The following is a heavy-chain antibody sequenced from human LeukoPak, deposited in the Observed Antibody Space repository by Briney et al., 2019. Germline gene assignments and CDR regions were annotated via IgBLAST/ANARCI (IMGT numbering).Heavy chain of an antibody. V-gene: IGHV3-30-3*01. Sequence: SGGSLRLSCAASGFTFSSYAMHWVRQAPGKGLEWVAVISYDGSNKYYADSVKGRFTISRDNSKNTLYLQMNSLRAEDTAVYYCARAGGFWSGYGMDVWGQGTTVTVSS. J-gene: IGHJ6*02. CDR3: ARAGGFWSGYGMDV. CDR1: GFTFSSYA. D-gene: IGHD3-3*01. CDR2: ISYDGSNK.